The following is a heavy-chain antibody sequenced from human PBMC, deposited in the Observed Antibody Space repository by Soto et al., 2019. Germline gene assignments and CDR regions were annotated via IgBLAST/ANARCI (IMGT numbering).Heavy chain of an antibody. CDR3: AKPEWLQWGFDY. J-gene: IGHJ4*02. D-gene: IGHD5-12*01. Sequence: GESLKISCAASGFTFSSYAMSWVRQAPGKGLEWVSAISGSGGSTYYADSVKGRFTISRDNSKNTLYLQMNSLRAEDTAVYYCAKPEWLQWGFDYWGQGTLVTVSS. V-gene: IGHV3-23*01. CDR2: ISGSGGST. CDR1: GFTFSSYA.